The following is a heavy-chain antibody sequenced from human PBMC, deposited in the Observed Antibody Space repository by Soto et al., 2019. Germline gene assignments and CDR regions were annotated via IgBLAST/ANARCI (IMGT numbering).Heavy chain of an antibody. J-gene: IGHJ6*03. CDR3: AKDGLAVVAATYYYMDV. CDR1: GFTFSSYA. V-gene: IGHV3-23*01. Sequence: SGGSLRLSCAASGFTFSSYAMSWVRQAPGKGLEWVSAISGSGGSTYYADSVKGRFTISRDNSKNTLYLQMNSLRAEDTAVYYCAKDGLAVVAATYYYMDVWGKGTTVTVSS. D-gene: IGHD2-15*01. CDR2: ISGSGGST.